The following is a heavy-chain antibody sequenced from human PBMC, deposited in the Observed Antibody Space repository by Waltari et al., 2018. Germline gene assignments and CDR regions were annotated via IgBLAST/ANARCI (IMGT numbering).Heavy chain of an antibody. CDR1: GYTFTSYA. V-gene: IGHV1-3*01. Sequence: QVQLVQSGAEVKKPGASVKVSCKASGYTFTSYAMHWVRQAPGQRLGWMGWINAGNGNTKYSQKFQGRVTITRDTSASTAYMELSSLRSEDTAVYYCARVTTGEYYYGSGSLYWFDPWGQGTLVTVSS. CDR2: INAGNGNT. J-gene: IGHJ5*02. CDR3: ARVTTGEYYYGSGSLYWFDP. D-gene: IGHD3-10*01.